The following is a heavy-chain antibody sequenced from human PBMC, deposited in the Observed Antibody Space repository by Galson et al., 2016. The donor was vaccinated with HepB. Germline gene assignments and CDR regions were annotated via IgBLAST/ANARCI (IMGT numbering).Heavy chain of an antibody. J-gene: IGHJ4*02. Sequence: SLRLSCAASGFTLSNYWMHWVRQAPGKGLEWVANIKEDGTEKNYVDSVKGRFTISRDNSNKSLYLQMNSLRADDTAVYYCARDNGGNYKRDYWGQGTLVTVSS. CDR3: ARDNGGNYKRDY. V-gene: IGHV3-7*03. CDR2: IKEDGTEK. D-gene: IGHD4/OR15-4a*01. CDR1: GFTLSNYW.